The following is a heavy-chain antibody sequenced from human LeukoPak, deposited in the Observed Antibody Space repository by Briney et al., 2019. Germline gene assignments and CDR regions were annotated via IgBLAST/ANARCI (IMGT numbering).Heavy chain of an antibody. J-gene: IGHJ3*02. V-gene: IGHV3-23*01. Sequence: PGGSLRLSCAAPGFTFSSYAMSWVRQAPGKGLEWVAAISGGGGSTYYADSAKGRSPISTANSKNTPYLQMNSLRSADTARFYFSKDSGEVVVIICDAFDIWGQGTMVTVSS. CDR1: GFTFSSYA. CDR3: SKDSGEVVVIICDAFDI. D-gene: IGHD3-22*01. CDR2: ISGGGGST.